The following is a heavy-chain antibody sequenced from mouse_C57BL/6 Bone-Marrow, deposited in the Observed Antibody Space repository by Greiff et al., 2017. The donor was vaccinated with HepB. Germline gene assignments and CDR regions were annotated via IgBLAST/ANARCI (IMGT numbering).Heavy chain of an antibody. J-gene: IGHJ2*01. V-gene: IGHV1-81*01. CDR2: IYPRSGNT. CDR1: GYTFTSYG. CDR3: ARRGFQSFYFDY. D-gene: IGHD6-2*01. Sequence: QVQLQQSGAELARPGASVKLSCKASGYTFTSYGISWVKQRTGQGLEWIGEIYPRSGNTYYNEKFKGKATLTADKSSSTAYMELRSLTSEDSAVYFCARRGFQSFYFDYWGQGTTLTVSS.